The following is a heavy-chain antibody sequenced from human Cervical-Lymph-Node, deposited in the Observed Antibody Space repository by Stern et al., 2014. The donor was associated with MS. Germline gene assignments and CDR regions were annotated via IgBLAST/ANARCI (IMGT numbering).Heavy chain of an antibody. CDR3: ARDSGSTWYGGDYDAFDL. CDR2: IYSSGRT. CDR1: DDSISGYY. J-gene: IGHJ3*01. D-gene: IGHD6-13*01. V-gene: IGHV4-59*01. Sequence: QVQLQESGPGLVKPSETLSLTCTVSDDSISGYYWNWIRQSPGKGLEWIGYIYSSGRTNYNPSLKSRVTISIDRSKNQFSLKLSSVTASDTAVYYCARDSGSTWYGGDYDAFDLWGQGTMVTVSS.